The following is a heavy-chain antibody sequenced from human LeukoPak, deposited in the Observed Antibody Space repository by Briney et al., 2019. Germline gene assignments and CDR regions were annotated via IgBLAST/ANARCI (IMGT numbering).Heavy chain of an antibody. Sequence: PGGSLRLSCAASGFTFNSYGMRWVRQAPGKGLEWVAVTSYAGNNQYYADSVKGRFTVSRDNSKNTLYLQMNSLRPEDTAVYYCAKEATVTTNWLDPWGQGTLVTVSS. D-gene: IGHD4-17*01. CDR3: AKEATVTTNWLDP. J-gene: IGHJ5*02. CDR2: TSYAGNNQ. CDR1: GFTFNSYG. V-gene: IGHV3-30*18.